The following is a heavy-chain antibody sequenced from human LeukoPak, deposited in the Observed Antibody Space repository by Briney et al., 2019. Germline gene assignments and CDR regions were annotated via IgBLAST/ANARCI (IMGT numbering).Heavy chain of an antibody. CDR3: AIQITMIVVVPYFDY. CDR2: ISGSGTTT. J-gene: IGHJ4*02. CDR1: GLTFSDYY. D-gene: IGHD3-22*01. Sequence: KPGGSLRLSCAASGLTFSDYYMTWIRQAPGKGLEWVSSISGSGTTTYSADSVRGRFTVSRDNAKNSVFLYMNSLRAGDTAVYYCAIQITMIVVVPYFDYWGQGTLVTVSS. V-gene: IGHV3-11*04.